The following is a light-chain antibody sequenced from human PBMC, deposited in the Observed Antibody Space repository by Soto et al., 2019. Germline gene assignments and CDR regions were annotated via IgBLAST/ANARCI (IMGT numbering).Light chain of an antibody. CDR3: QQYDTYTT. CDR2: KAS. Sequence: DIQMTQSPSTLSASVGDRVTITCRASQSISSWLAWYQQKPGKAPKLLIYKASNLESGVPSRFSGSGSGTEFTLTLSSLQPDDFAIYYCQQYDTYTTFGQGTKVEIK. V-gene: IGKV1-5*03. CDR1: QSISSW. J-gene: IGKJ1*01.